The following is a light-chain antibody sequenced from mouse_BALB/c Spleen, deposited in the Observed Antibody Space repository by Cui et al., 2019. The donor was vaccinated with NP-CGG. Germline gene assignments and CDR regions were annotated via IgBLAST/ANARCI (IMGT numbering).Light chain of an antibody. CDR1: TGAVTTSNY. V-gene: IGLV1*01. CDR2: GTN. J-gene: IGLJ1*01. CDR3: ALWYSNHWV. Sequence: ANLTQESANTTSPGETVTLTCRSSTGAVTTSNYANWVQEKPDHLFTGLIGGTNNRAPGVPARFSGSLIGDKAALTITGAQTEDEAIYFCALWYSNHWVFGGGTKLTVL.